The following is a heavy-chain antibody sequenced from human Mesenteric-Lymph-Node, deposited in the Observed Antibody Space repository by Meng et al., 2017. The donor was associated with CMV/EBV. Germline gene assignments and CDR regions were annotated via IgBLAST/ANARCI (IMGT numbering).Heavy chain of an antibody. CDR2: IIPIFGTA. CDR1: GGTFSSYA. CDR3: ARGYCSSNNCPIGNY. J-gene: IGHJ4*02. Sequence: SVKVSCKASGGTFSSYAISWVRQAPGQGLEWMGGIIPIFGTANYAQKFQGRVTITTDESTSTAYMELSSLRSEDTAVYYCARGYCSSNNCPIGNYWGQGTLVTVSS. D-gene: IGHD2-2*01. V-gene: IGHV1-69*05.